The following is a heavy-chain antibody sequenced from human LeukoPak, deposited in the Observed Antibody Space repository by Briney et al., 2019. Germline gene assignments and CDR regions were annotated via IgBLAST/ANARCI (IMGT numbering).Heavy chain of an antibody. D-gene: IGHD3-10*01. J-gene: IGHJ4*02. Sequence: PGGSLRLSCAASGFTFSSYAMSWVRQAPGKGPEWVSTISIDGGRTYYADSVKGRFTISRDNSKNTLHLQMNSLRAEDTAVYYCARDHLGDSYSDFWGQGTLVTVSS. CDR3: ARDHLGDSYSDF. CDR2: ISIDGGRT. V-gene: IGHV3-23*01. CDR1: GFTFSSYA.